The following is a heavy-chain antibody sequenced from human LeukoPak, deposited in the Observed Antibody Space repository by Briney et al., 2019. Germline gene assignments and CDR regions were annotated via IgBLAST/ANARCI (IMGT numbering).Heavy chain of an antibody. J-gene: IGHJ4*02. V-gene: IGHV3-30-3*01. CDR3: ARGGLLWFGELYY. D-gene: IGHD3-10*01. CDR2: ISYDGSNK. Sequence: GGSLRLSCAASGFTFSSYAMHWVRQAPGKGLEWVAVISYDGSNKYYADPVKGRFTISRDNAKNSLYLQMNSLRAEDTAVYYCARGGLLWFGELYYWGQGTLVTVSS. CDR1: GFTFSSYA.